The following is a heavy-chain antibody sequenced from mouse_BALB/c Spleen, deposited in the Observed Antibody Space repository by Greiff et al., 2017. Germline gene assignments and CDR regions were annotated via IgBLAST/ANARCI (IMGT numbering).Heavy chain of an antibody. D-gene: IGHD2-14*01. CDR2: IWGDGST. CDR3: AKPVRRAWFAY. CDR1: GFSLTSYG. Sequence: VKLQESGPGLVAPSQSLSITCTVSGFSLTSYGVSWVRQPPGKGLEWLGVIWGDGSTNYNSALISRLSISKDNAKSQVFLKLNSLQTDDTATYYCAKPVRRAWFAYWGQGTLVTVSA. V-gene: IGHV2-3*01. J-gene: IGHJ3*01.